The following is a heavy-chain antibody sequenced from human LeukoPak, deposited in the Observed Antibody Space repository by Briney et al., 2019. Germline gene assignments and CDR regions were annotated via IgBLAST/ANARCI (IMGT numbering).Heavy chain of an antibody. CDR2: IYSDNT. V-gene: IGHV3-53*01. CDR1: GFTFSSHG. D-gene: IGHD4/OR15-4a*01. CDR3: ARRAGAYSHPYDY. Sequence: GGSLRLSCAASGFTFSSHGMNWVHQAPGKGLEWVSFIYSDNTHYSDSVKGRFTISRDNSKNTLYLQMNSLRAEDTAVYYCARRAGAYSHPYDYWGQGTLVTVSS. J-gene: IGHJ4*02.